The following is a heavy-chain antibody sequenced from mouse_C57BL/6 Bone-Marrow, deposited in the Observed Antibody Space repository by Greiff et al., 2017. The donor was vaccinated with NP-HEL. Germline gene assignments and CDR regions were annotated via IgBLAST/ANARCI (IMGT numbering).Heavy chain of an antibody. Sequence: VQLQQPGAELVKPGASVKMSCKASGYTFTSYWITWVKQRPGQGLEWIGDIYPGSGSTHYNEKFKSKATLTVDTSSSTAYMQLSSLTSEDSAVSSWDREGGSSGYVGYWGQGTTLTVSS. CDR2: IYPGSGST. CDR1: GYTFTSYW. J-gene: IGHJ2*01. D-gene: IGHD3-2*02. CDR3: DREGGSSGYVGY. V-gene: IGHV1-55*01.